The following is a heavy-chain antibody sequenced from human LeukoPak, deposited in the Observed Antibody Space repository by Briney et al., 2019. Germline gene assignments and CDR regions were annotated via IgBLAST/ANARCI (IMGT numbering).Heavy chain of an antibody. CDR1: GFTVSSNY. Sequence: GALRLSCAASGFTVSSNYISWVRKAQGQGLEWVAVIYTGSNTDHAESVEGRFTISRHNSKNTLYLQMNSMRADDTAVYYCERDRPGGGELDFDYWGQGTLVTVSS. J-gene: IGHJ4*02. CDR3: ERDRPGGGELDFDY. CDR2: IYTGSNT. D-gene: IGHD3-10*01. V-gene: IGHV3-53*04.